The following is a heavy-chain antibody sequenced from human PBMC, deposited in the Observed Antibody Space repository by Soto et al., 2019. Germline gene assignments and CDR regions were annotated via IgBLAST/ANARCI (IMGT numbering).Heavy chain of an antibody. CDR2: ISGYNGDT. J-gene: IGHJ6*02. V-gene: IGHV1-18*01. Sequence: QGHLVQSGAEVKKPGTSVKVSCKASGYTFTRYGISWVRQAPGQGLXWMGWISGYNGDTNYAQNLQGRVTMTIDTSXSTAYMELRSLTSADTAVYYCAKNGQPPYYYYGLDVWGPGTTVTVSS. D-gene: IGHD2-8*01. CDR3: AKNGQPPYYYYGLDV. CDR1: GYTFTRYG.